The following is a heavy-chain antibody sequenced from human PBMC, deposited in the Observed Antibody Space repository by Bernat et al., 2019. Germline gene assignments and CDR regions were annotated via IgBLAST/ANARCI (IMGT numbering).Heavy chain of an antibody. D-gene: IGHD5-12*01. J-gene: IGHJ4*02. CDR3: ARSGPARGYSGYEFYY. CDR1: GFTFSSYE. CDR2: ISSSGSTI. V-gene: IGHV3-48*03. Sequence: EVQLVESGGGLVQPGGSLRLSCAASGFTFSSYEMNWVRQAPGKGLEWVSYISSSGSTIYYADSVKGRFTISRDNAKNSLYLQMNSLIAEDTAVYYCARSGPARGYSGYEFYYWGQGTLVTVSS.